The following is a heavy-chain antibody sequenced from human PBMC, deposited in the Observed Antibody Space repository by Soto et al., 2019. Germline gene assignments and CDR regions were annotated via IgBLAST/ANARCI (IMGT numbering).Heavy chain of an antibody. Sequence: XSVKVSCKASGYSFTSYGIIWVRQAPGQGLEWMGWISAYNGNTNCAQKLQGRVTMTTDTSTSTAYMELRSLRSDDTAVYYCAREKYYYDSSGKNRFDYWGQGTLVTVSS. J-gene: IGHJ4*02. CDR1: GYSFTSYG. D-gene: IGHD3-22*01. CDR3: AREKYYYDSSGKNRFDY. V-gene: IGHV1-18*01. CDR2: ISAYNGNT.